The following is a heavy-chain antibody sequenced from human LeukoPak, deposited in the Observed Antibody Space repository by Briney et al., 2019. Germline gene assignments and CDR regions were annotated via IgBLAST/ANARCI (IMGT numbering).Heavy chain of an antibody. CDR2: IYNSGST. V-gene: IGHV4-4*07. D-gene: IGHD6-13*01. J-gene: IGHJ4*02. CDR3: ARSAFLVTAPGLYYFDY. Sequence: ETLSLTCTVSGGSISSYYWSWIRQPAGKGLEWIGRIYNSGSTNYNPSLKGRVTMSVATSKNQFSLHLSSVTAADTAVYYCARSAFLVTAPGLYYFDYWGQGTLVAVSS. CDR1: GGSISSYY.